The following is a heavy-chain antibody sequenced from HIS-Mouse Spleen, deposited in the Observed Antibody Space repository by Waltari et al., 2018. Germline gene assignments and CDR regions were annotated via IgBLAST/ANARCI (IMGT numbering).Heavy chain of an antibody. CDR3: AREIPYSSSWYDWYFDL. CDR2: IYYSGRP. CDR1: GGSISSSSYY. J-gene: IGHJ2*01. D-gene: IGHD6-13*01. V-gene: IGHV4-39*07. Sequence: QLQLQESGPGLVKPSETLSLTCTVSGGSISSSSYYWGWIRQPPGKGLEWIGRIYYSGRPSYNPSLKSRGTISVDTSKNQFSLKLSSVTAADTAVYYCAREIPYSSSWYDWYFDLWGRGTLVTVSS.